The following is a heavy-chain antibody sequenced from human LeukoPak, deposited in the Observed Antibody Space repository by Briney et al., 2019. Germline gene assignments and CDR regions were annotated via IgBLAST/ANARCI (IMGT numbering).Heavy chain of an antibody. J-gene: IGHJ4*02. CDR1: GYSISSGYY. V-gene: IGHV4-38-2*01. CDR2: IYHSGNT. D-gene: IGHD6-13*01. Sequence: PSETLSLTCAVSGYSISSGYYWGWIRQPPGQGLEWIANIYHSGNTYYNPPLKSRVTISVDTSKNQFSLKLSSVTAADTAVYYCARAAAIAVTGGAFDYWGQGTLVTVSS. CDR3: ARAAAIAVTGGAFDY.